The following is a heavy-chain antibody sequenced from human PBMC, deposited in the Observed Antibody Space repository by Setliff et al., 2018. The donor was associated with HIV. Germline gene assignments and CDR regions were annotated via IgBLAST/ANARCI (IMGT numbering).Heavy chain of an antibody. CDR2: IYYSGTT. CDR1: GGSINSYY. J-gene: IGHJ5*02. V-gene: IGHV4-59*01. CDR3: ARGGGPTIFGLDP. Sequence: SETLSLTCTVSGGSINSYYWSWIRQPPGKGLEWIGYIYYSGTTNYNPSLKSRVTISVDKSNNQFSLKLSSLTAADTAVYYCARGGGPTIFGLDPWGQGTLVTVSS. D-gene: IGHD3-3*01.